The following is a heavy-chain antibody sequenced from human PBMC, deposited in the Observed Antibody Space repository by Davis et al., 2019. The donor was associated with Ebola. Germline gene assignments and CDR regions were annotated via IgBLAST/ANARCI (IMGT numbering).Heavy chain of an antibody. V-gene: IGHV4-59*08. J-gene: IGHJ6*02. CDR3: ARRYYDFWSGYYDYYYYGMDV. CDR2: IYYSGST. CDR1: GGSISSDY. D-gene: IGHD3-3*01. Sequence: PSETLSLTCTVSGGSISSDYWSWVRQPPGKGLEWIGYIYYSGSTNYNPSLKSRVTISVDTSKNQFSLKLSSVTAADTAVYYCARRYYDFWSGYYDYYYYGMDVWGQGTTVTVSS.